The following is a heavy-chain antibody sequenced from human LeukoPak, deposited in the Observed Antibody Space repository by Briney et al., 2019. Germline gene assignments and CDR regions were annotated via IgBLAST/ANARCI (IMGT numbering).Heavy chain of an antibody. CDR2: IYNSGST. CDR3: ARCSGGTRYQGFDY. CDR1: GGSISSYY. J-gene: IGHJ4*02. Sequence: KASETLSLTCTVSGGSISSYYWSWIRQPPGKGLEWIGYIYNSGSTNYNPSLESRVTISVDTSRNQFSLKLRSVTAADTAVYYCARCSGGTRYQGFDYWGQGTLVTVSS. D-gene: IGHD2-15*01. V-gene: IGHV4-59*01.